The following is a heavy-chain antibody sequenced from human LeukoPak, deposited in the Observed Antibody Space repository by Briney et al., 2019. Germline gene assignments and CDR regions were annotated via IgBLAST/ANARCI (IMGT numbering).Heavy chain of an antibody. V-gene: IGHV1-69*01. J-gene: IGHJ4*02. CDR3: ARDHRRCSGGSCALGSY. D-gene: IGHD2-15*01. CDR1: GGTFSSYA. CDR2: IIPIFGTA. Sequence: SVKVSCKASGGTFSSYAISWVRQAPGHGLEWMGGIIPIFGTANYAQKFQGRVTSTADESTSTAYMELSSLRSEDTAVYYCARDHRRCSGGSCALGSYWGQGTLVTVSS.